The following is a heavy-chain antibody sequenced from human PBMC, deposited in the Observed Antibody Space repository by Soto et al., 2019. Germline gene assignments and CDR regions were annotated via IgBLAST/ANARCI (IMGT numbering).Heavy chain of an antibody. CDR3: ARASSWNDVGNFDY. CDR2: IYYSGST. CDR1: GGSISSYY. Sequence: SETLSLTCTVSGGSISSYYWSWIRQPPGKGLEWIGYIYYSGSTNYNPSLKSRVTISVDTSKNQFSLKLSSVTAADTAVYYCARASSWNDVGNFDYWGQGTLVTVSS. D-gene: IGHD1-1*01. J-gene: IGHJ4*02. V-gene: IGHV4-59*01.